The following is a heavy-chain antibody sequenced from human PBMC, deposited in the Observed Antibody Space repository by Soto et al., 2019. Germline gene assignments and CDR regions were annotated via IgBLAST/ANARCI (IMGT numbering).Heavy chain of an antibody. J-gene: IGHJ4*02. D-gene: IGHD2-21*02. CDR1: GGSISIYY. V-gene: IGHV4-59*01. CDR3: ARAGVAYCGGDCLGILDY. Sequence: AETRSLTCTVSGGSISIYYWSWIRQPPGKGLEWIGYIYYSGSTNYNPSLKSRVTISVDTSKNQFSLKLSSVTAADTAVYYCARAGVAYCGGDCLGILDYWGQGTLVTVSS. CDR2: IYYSGST.